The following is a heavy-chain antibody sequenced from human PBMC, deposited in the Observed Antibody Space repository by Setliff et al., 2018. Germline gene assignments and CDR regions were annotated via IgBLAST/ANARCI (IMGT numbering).Heavy chain of an antibody. J-gene: IGHJ4*02. CDR2: FDPEDGET. CDR3: ATARIVDIVATITTFDY. CDR1: GYTLTELS. D-gene: IGHD5-12*01. Sequence: ASVKVSCKVSGYTLTELSMHWVRQAPGKGLEWMGGFDPEDGETIYAQKFQCRVTMTEDTSTDTAYMELSSLRSEDTAVYYCATARIVDIVATITTFDYWGQGTLVTVSS. V-gene: IGHV1-24*01.